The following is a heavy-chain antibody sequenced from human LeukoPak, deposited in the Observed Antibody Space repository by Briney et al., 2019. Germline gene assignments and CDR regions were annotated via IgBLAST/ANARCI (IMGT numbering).Heavy chain of an antibody. V-gene: IGHV4-38-2*02. J-gene: IGHJ6*03. CDR2: ISQRQIT. CDR1: SHSIANNYF. Sequence: SETLSLTCTVSSHSIANNYFGWIRQSPGKGLEWIGSISQRQITYYSPSLRSRVTVSRETSNKQFSLRLTSVTAGDTAIYYCVSHETPYYYIDVWGKGTPVTISS. CDR3: VSHETPYYYIDV.